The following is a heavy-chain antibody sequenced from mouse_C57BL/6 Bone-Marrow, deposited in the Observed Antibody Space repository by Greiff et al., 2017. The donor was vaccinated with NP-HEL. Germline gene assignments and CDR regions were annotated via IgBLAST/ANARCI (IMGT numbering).Heavy chain of an antibody. CDR1: GFTFSSYA. CDR3: ARNVVTTEDFDY. CDR2: ISDGGSYT. D-gene: IGHD2-2*01. J-gene: IGHJ2*01. V-gene: IGHV5-4*03. Sequence: EVKLMESGGGLVKPGGSLKLSCAASGFTFSSYAMSWVRQTPEKRLEWVATISDGGSYTYYPDNVKGRFTISRDNAKNNQYLQMSHLKSEDTAMYYCARNVVTTEDFDYWGQGTTLTVSS.